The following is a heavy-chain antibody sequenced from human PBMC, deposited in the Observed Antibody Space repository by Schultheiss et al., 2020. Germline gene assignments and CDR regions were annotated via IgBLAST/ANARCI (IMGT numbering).Heavy chain of an antibody. J-gene: IGHJ6*02. V-gene: IGHV3-23*01. Sequence: GGSLRLSCAASGFTFSSYAMSWVRQAPGKGLEWVSAISGSGGSTYYADSVKGRFTISRDNSKNTLYLQMNSLRAEDTAVYYCARDGGREDIVVVPAASLDVWGPGDTVTVPS. CDR1: GFTFSSYA. D-gene: IGHD2-2*01. CDR3: ARDGGREDIVVVPAASLDV. CDR2: ISGSGGST.